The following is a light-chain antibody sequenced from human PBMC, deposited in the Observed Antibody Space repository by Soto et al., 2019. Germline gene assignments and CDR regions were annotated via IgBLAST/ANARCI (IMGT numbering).Light chain of an antibody. Sequence: QSALTQPPSASGSPGQSVTISCTGSSSDVGGHNYVSWYQQHPGKAPKLMIYEVSKRPSGVPDRFSGSKSVNTASLTVSGLKAEYEADYYCSSYAGSMNLIFGGGTKVTVL. CDR2: EVS. V-gene: IGLV2-8*01. CDR3: SSYAGSMNLI. CDR1: SSDVGGHNY. J-gene: IGLJ2*01.